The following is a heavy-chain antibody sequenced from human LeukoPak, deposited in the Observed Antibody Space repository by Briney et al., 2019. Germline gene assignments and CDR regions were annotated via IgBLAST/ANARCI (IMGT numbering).Heavy chain of an antibody. CDR1: GDSVSSNSVT. V-gene: IGHV6-1*01. CDR2: TYYRSTWYN. J-gene: IGHJ5*02. CDR3: ARRLTQYDCFDP. Sequence: SQTLSLTCAISGDSVSSNSVTWHWIRQSPSRGLEWLGRTYYRSTWYNDYAVSVRGRITVNPDTSRNQFSLHLNSVTPEDTAVYYCARRLTQYDCFDPWGQGILVTVSS. D-gene: IGHD2-2*01.